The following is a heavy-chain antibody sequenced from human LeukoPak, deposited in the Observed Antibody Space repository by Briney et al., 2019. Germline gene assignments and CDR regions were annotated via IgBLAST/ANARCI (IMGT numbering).Heavy chain of an antibody. Sequence: ASVKVSCKASGYTLTNYDIIWVRQAPGQGLEWMGWISPYNGNPNYAQKVQGRVTMTTDTSTTTAYMELWSLRSDDTAVYYCARDRIRRSSTGGAFDIWGQGTMVTVSS. V-gene: IGHV1-18*01. CDR2: ISPYNGNP. CDR1: GYTLTNYD. D-gene: IGHD2-2*01. CDR3: ARDRIRRSSTGGAFDI. J-gene: IGHJ3*02.